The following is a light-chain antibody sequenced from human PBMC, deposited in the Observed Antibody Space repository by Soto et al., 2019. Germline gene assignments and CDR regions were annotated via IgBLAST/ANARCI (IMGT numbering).Light chain of an antibody. CDR3: AAWDDSLNGYV. J-gene: IGLJ1*01. CDR2: NNN. V-gene: IGLV1-44*01. CDR1: SSNIGGYT. Sequence: QAVVTQPPSASGTPGQKVTISCSGGSSNIGGYTVNWYQQLPGTAPRLLIYNNNQRPSGVPDRFSGSKSGTSASLAIGGLQSEDGADYYCAAWDDSLNGYVFGTGTKLTVL.